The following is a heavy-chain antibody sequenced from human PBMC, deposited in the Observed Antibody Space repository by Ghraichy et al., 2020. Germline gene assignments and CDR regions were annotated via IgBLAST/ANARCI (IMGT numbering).Heavy chain of an antibody. Sequence: GGSLRLSCAASGFTFSDYYMSWIRQAPGKGLEWVSYISSSSSYTNYADSVKGRFTISRDNAKNSLYLQMNSLRAEDTAVYYCARVLGYCSSTSCPNWFDPWGQGTLVTVSS. CDR2: ISSSSSYT. CDR3: ARVLGYCSSTSCPNWFDP. CDR1: GFTFSDYY. J-gene: IGHJ5*02. V-gene: IGHV3-11*06. D-gene: IGHD2-2*01.